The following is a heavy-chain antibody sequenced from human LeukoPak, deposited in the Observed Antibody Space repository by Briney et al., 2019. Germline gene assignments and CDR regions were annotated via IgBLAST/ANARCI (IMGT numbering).Heavy chain of an antibody. Sequence: GASVKVSCKASGYTFTSYGISWVRQAPGQGLEWMGWISAYNGNTNYAQKLQGRVTMTTDTSTSTAYMELRSLRSDDTAVYYCARGAYSSGGYSHYYYMDVWGKGTTVTVSS. CDR1: GYTFTSYG. J-gene: IGHJ6*03. CDR2: ISAYNGNT. D-gene: IGHD6-25*01. V-gene: IGHV1-18*01. CDR3: ARGAYSSGGYSHYYYMDV.